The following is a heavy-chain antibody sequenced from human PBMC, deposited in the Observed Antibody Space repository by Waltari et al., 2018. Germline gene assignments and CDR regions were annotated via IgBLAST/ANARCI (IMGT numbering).Heavy chain of an antibody. D-gene: IGHD3-22*01. J-gene: IGHJ6*03. Sequence: QVQLVQSGAEVKKPGSSVKVSCKASGGTFSSYAISWVRQAPGQGLEWMGGIIPIFGTANYAQKFQGRVTITTDESTSTAYMELSSLRSEDTAVYYCARRGDSSGYVPYYYYYMDVWGKGTTVTVSS. CDR3: ARRGDSSGYVPYYYYYMDV. CDR1: GGTFSSYA. V-gene: IGHV1-69*05. CDR2: IIPIFGTA.